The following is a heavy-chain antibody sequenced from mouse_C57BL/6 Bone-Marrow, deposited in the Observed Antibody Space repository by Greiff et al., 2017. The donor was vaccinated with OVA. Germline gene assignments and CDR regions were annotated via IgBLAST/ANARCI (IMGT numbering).Heavy chain of an antibody. D-gene: IGHD2-1*01. CDR1: GYTFTDYE. V-gene: IGHV1-15*01. J-gene: IGHJ2*01. Sequence: QVQLQQSGAELVRPGASVTLSCKASGYTFTDYEMHWVKQTPVHGLEWIGAIDPETGGTAYNQKFKGKAILTADKSSSTAYMELRSLTSEDSAVYYCTNYGNYIDYWGQGTTLTVSS. CDR3: TNYGNYIDY. CDR2: IDPETGGT.